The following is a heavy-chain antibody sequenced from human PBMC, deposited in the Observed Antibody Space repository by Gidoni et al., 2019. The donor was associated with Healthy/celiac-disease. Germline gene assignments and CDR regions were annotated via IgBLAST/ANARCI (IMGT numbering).Heavy chain of an antibody. CDR3: ARGAAAGTEFDY. CDR2: IYTSGST. V-gene: IGHV4-61*02. Sequence: QVQLQESGPGLVQPSQTLSLTCTVSGGSLSSGSYHWSWTRQPAGKGREWIGRIYTSGSTNYNPSLKSRVTMSVDTSKNQFALKLSSGTAADTAVYYCARGAAAGTEFDYWGQGTLVTVSS. CDR1: GGSLSSGSYH. J-gene: IGHJ4*02. D-gene: IGHD6-13*01.